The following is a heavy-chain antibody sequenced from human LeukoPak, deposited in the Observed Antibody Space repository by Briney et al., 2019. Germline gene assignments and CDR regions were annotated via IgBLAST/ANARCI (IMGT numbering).Heavy chain of an antibody. J-gene: IGHJ3*02. CDR1: GASISSFY. V-gene: IGHV4-59*01. D-gene: IGHD1-1*01. CDR2: ISNGGST. CDR3: VKLQPNTGQWAFDI. Sequence: PSETLSLTCTVSGASISSFYWSWVRQPPGEGLEWLGYISNGGSTNYNPSLKSRVTISVETSQSQLSLKVNSVTAADTAVYYCVKLQPNTGQWAFDIWGQGTMVSVSS.